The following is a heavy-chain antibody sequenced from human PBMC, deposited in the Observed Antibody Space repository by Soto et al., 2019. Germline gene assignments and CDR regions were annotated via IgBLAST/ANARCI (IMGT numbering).Heavy chain of an antibody. V-gene: IGHV3-23*01. Sequence: GGSLRLSCAASGFTFSSYAMSWVRQAPGKGLEWVSAISGSGGSTYYADSVKGRFTISRDNSKNTLYLQMNSLRAEDTAVYYCAKKGRYSSSSGRYYFDYWGQGTLVTVSS. CDR2: ISGSGGST. CDR3: AKKGRYSSSSGRYYFDY. D-gene: IGHD6-6*01. CDR1: GFTFSSYA. J-gene: IGHJ4*02.